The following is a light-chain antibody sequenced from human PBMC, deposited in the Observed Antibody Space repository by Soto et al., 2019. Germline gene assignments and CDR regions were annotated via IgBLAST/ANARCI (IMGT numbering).Light chain of an antibody. J-gene: IGLJ1*01. Sequence: QSVLTQPASVSGSPGQSITISCTGTSSDVGGYKYVSWYKQHPGKAPKLMIYEVSHRPSGVSSRFSGSKSGNTASLSISGLQAEDEGDYYCSSYTSSSTLEGVFGTGTKVTV. CDR1: SSDVGGYKY. CDR2: EVS. CDR3: SSYTSSSTLEGV. V-gene: IGLV2-14*01.